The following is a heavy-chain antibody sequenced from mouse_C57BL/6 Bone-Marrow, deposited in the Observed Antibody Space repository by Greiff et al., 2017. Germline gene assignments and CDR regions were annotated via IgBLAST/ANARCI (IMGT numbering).Heavy chain of an antibody. J-gene: IGHJ3*01. CDR3: ARSTDLLPCAY. D-gene: IGHD2-1*01. CDR1: GYTFTDYN. Sequence: VQLQQPGPELVKPGASVKMSCKASGYTFTDYNMHWVKQSHGKSLEWIGYINPNNGGTSYNQKFKGKATLTVNKSSSTAYMELRSLTSEDSAVYYCARSTDLLPCAYWGQGTLVTVSA. CDR2: INPNNGGT. V-gene: IGHV1-22*01.